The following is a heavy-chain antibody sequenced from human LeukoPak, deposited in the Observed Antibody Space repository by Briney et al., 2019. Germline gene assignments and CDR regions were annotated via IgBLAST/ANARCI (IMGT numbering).Heavy chain of an antibody. V-gene: IGHV3-23*01. CDR2: ISGSGGST. CDR1: GFSFSIYA. J-gene: IGHJ4*02. Sequence: GGSLRLSCAASGFSFSIYAMSWVRQAPGKGLEWVSAISGSGGSTYYADSVKGRFTISRDNSKNTLYLQMNSLRAEDTAVYYCAKDEAVAALYYFDYWGQGTLVTVSS. CDR3: AKDEAVAALYYFDY. D-gene: IGHD6-19*01.